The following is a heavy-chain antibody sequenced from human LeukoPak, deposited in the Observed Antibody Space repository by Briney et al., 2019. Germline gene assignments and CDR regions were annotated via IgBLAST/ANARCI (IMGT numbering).Heavy chain of an antibody. D-gene: IGHD3-16*01. Sequence: AGGSLKLSCSASWFTVNSNYMNWVRQAPGKELEWVAVLYSAGNTFYADSVKGRFTISRDNSKNTLYLQMNSLRAEDTALYYCARLIQPQGAFDIWGQGTMVTVSS. V-gene: IGHV3-53*01. CDR1: WFTVNSNY. CDR2: LYSAGNT. J-gene: IGHJ3*02. CDR3: ARLIQPQGAFDI.